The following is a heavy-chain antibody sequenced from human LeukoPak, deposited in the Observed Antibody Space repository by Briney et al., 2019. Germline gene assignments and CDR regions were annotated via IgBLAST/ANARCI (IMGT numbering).Heavy chain of an antibody. CDR2: ISGSGGST. D-gene: IGHD1-26*01. J-gene: IGHJ4*02. V-gene: IGHV3-23*01. CDR1: GFTFTNAW. CDR3: AKGGKWDVTPFDY. Sequence: GGSLRLSCAASGFTFTNAWMNWVRQAPGKGLEWVSAISGSGGSTYYADSVKGRFTISRDNSKNTLYLQMNSLRAEDTAVYYCAKGGKWDVTPFDYWGQGTLVTVSS.